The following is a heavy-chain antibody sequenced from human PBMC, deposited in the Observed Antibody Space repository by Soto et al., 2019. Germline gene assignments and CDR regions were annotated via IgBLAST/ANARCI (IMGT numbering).Heavy chain of an antibody. CDR3: ARDLSLFATMVTYYYGMDV. CDR1: GFTLSSYW. V-gene: IGHV3-7*01. D-gene: IGHD3-10*01. J-gene: IGHJ6*02. CDR2: IKQDGTER. Sequence: GGSLRLSCAASGFTLSSYWMSWVRQAPGRGLEWVANIKQDGTERYYVDSVKGRFTISRDNAKNSLYLQMNSLRAEDTAVYYCARDLSLFATMVTYYYGMDVWGQGTTVTVSS.